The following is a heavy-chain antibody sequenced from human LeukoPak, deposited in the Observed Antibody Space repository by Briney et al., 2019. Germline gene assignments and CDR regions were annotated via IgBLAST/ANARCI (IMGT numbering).Heavy chain of an antibody. CDR2: MNPNSGNT. J-gene: IGHJ3*02. CDR1: GYTFTSYD. D-gene: IGHD6-19*01. CDR3: ARDMTSGWSAFDI. V-gene: IGHV1-8*01. Sequence: ASVKVSCKASGYTFTSYDINWVRQATGQGLEWMGWMNPNSGNTGYAQKFQGRVTMTRNTSISTAYMELSSLRSEDTPVYYCARDMTSGWSAFDIWGQGTMVTVSS.